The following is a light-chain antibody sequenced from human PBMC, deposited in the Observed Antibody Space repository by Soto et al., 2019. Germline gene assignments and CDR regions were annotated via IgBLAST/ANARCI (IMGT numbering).Light chain of an antibody. V-gene: IGKV3-20*01. Sequence: EIVLTQSPGTLSLSPGKRATLSCRASQSISSSYLAWYQQRPGQAPRLLIYGASSRATGIPDRFSGSGSGTEFTLTISSLQPDDFATYYCQQYNSYPLTFGGGTKVDIK. CDR1: QSISSSY. J-gene: IGKJ4*01. CDR2: GAS. CDR3: QQYNSYPLT.